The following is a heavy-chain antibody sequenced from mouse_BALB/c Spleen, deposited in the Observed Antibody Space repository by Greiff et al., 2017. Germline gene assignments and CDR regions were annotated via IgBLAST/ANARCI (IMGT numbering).Heavy chain of an antibody. CDR1: GYTFTSYW. J-gene: IGHJ2*01. Sequence: VQLQQSGTVLARPGASVKMSCKASGYTFTSYWMHWVKQRPGQGLEWIGAIYPGNSDTSYNQKFKGKAKLTAVTSTSTAYMELSSLTNEDSAVYYCTRGVSTMITTRDWGQGTTLTVSS. CDR3: TRGVSTMITTRD. D-gene: IGHD2-4*01. V-gene: IGHV1-5*01. CDR2: IYPGNSDT.